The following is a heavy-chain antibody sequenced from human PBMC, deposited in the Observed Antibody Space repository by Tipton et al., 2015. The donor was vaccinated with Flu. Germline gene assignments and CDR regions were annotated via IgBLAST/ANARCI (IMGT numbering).Heavy chain of an antibody. D-gene: IGHD2-15*01. Sequence: TLSLTCTVSGGSISSSSYYWGWIRQPPGKGLEWIGSIYYSGSTYYNPSLKSRVTLFIDTSKNHFSLKVRSVTAADTAVYYCARHPEGAHLLGYCSGGNCPLRPFEIWGLGTMVTVSS. CDR3: ARHPEGAHLLGYCSGGNCPLRPFEI. CDR2: IYYSGST. V-gene: IGHV4-39*01. CDR1: GGSISSSSYY. J-gene: IGHJ3*02.